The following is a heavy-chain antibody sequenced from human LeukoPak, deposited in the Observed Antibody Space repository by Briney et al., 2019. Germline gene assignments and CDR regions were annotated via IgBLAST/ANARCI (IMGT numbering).Heavy chain of an antibody. V-gene: IGHV3-48*01. CDR3: ARGSPYLNYYDSSGFDAFDI. Sequence: GGSLRLSCAASGFTFSSYSMNWVRQAPGKGLEWVSYISSSSSTIYYADSVKGRFTISRDNAKNSLYLQMNSLRAEDTAVYYCARGSPYLNYYDSSGFDAFDIWGQGTMVTVSS. J-gene: IGHJ3*02. CDR2: ISSSSSTI. D-gene: IGHD3-22*01. CDR1: GFTFSSYS.